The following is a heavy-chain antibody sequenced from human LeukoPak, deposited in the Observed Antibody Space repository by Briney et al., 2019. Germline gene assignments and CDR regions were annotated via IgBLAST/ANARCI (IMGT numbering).Heavy chain of an antibody. CDR3: ARDLSGRAGYTYGRGIDY. CDR1: GFTFSSYW. D-gene: IGHD5-18*01. J-gene: IGHJ4*02. V-gene: IGHV3-74*01. Sequence: GGSLRLSCLASGFTFSSYWMHWVRQAPGKGLVWVSRINSDGSSTNYADSVKGRFTISRDNAKNTLYLQVNSLRAEDTAVYYCARDLSGRAGYTYGRGIDYWGQGTLVTVSS. CDR2: INSDGSST.